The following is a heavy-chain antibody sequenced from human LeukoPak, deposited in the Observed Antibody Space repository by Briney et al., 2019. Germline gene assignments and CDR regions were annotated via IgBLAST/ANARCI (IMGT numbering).Heavy chain of an antibody. J-gene: IGHJ3*02. Sequence: ASVKVSCKASGYTFTSYGISWVRQAPGQGLEWMGWINTNTGNPTYAQGFTGRFVFSLDTSVSTAYLQISSLKAEDTAVYYCARDKRSSGWYGGNAFDIWGQGIMVTVSS. CDR3: ARDKRSSGWYGGNAFDI. CDR1: GYTFTSYG. V-gene: IGHV7-4-1*02. D-gene: IGHD6-19*01. CDR2: INTNTGNP.